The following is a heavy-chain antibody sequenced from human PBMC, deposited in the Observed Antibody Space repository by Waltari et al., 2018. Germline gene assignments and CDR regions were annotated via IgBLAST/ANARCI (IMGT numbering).Heavy chain of an antibody. V-gene: IGHV4-59*11. D-gene: IGHD3-10*01. CDR2: IYYSGST. CDR1: GGSISSHY. Sequence: QVQLQESGPGLVKPSETLSLTCTVSGGSISSHYWSWIRQPPGKGLEWIGYIYYSGSTNYNPSLKSRVTISVDTSKNQFSLKLSSVTAADTAVYYCARGGGRNPPLWGQGTLVTVSS. CDR3: ARGGGRNPPL. J-gene: IGHJ4*02.